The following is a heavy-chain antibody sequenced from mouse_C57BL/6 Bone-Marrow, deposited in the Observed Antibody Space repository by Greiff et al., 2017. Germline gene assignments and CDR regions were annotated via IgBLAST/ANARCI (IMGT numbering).Heavy chain of an antibody. V-gene: IGHV1-9*01. J-gene: IGHJ3*01. D-gene: IGHD3-2*02. Sequence: VQVVESGAELMKPGASVKLSCKATGYTFTGYWIEWVKQRPGHGLEWIGEILPGSGSTNYNGKCQGQDTFNADSYSNTAYMQLSSRTTADSAIYYCARRQLRLPWLAYWGQGTLVTVSA. CDR2: ILPGSGST. CDR3: ARRQLRLPWLAY. CDR1: GYTFTGYW.